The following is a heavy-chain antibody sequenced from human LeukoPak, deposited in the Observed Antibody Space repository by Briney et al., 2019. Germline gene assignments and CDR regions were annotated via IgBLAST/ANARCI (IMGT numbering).Heavy chain of an antibody. V-gene: IGHV1-8*01. Sequence: ASVKVSCKASGYIFTSYDINWVRQATGQGLEWMGWMSPDSGNTGYTQKFQGRVTMTRNTSISTAYMELSSLRSEDTAVYYCAVPDILTGYYVYWGQGTLVTVSS. CDR2: MSPDSGNT. CDR3: AVPDILTGYYVY. J-gene: IGHJ4*02. CDR1: GYIFTSYD. D-gene: IGHD3-9*01.